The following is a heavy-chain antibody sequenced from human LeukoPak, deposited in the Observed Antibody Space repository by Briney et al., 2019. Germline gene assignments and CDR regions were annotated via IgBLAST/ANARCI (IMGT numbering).Heavy chain of an antibody. CDR1: GYTFTSYG. J-gene: IGHJ5*02. CDR3: ARDRRTYDSSGYQEWWFDP. Sequence: ASVKVSCKASGYTFTSYGISWVRQAPGQGLEWMGWISAYNGNTNYAQKLQGRVTMTTDTSTSTAYMELRSLRPDDTAVYYCARDRRTYDSSGYQEWWFDPWGQGTLVTVSS. CDR2: ISAYNGNT. D-gene: IGHD3-22*01. V-gene: IGHV1-18*01.